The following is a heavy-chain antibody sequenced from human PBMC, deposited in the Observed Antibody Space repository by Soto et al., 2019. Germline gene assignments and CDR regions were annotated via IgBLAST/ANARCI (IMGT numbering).Heavy chain of an antibody. J-gene: IGHJ4*02. CDR1: GHTFTGYY. D-gene: IGHD6-19*01. V-gene: IGHV1-2*02. CDR2: INPNSGGT. CDR3: ARDRDSSGWYERSFDY. Sequence: ASVKVSCKASGHTFTGYYMHWVRQAPGQGLEWMGWINPNSGGTNYAQKFQGRVTMTRDTSISTAYMELSRLRSDDTAVYYCARDRDSSGWYERSFDYWGQGTLVTVSS.